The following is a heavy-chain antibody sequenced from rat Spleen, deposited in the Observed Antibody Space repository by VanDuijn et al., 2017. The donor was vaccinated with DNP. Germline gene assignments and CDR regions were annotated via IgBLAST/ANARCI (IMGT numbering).Heavy chain of an antibody. CDR2: ITSSGSDT. CDR3: VRHEDSSSHIYGFAY. Sequence: EVQLVESGGDLVQPGRSLKLSCVASGFTFNNYWMTWIRQVPGKGLEWFASITSSGSDTYYPDSVKGRFTISRDNARNTLYLQMDSLRSEDTATYYCVRHEDSSSHIYGFAYWGQGTLVTVSS. CDR1: GFTFNNYW. D-gene: IGHD1-2*01. J-gene: IGHJ3*01. V-gene: IGHV5-31*01.